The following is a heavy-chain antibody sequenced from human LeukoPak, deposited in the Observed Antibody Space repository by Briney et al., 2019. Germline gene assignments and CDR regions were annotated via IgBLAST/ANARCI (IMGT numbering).Heavy chain of an antibody. J-gene: IGHJ1*01. V-gene: IGHV4-4*02. Sequence: PSETLSLTCAVSGGSISSSNWWSWVRQPPGKGLEWIGEIYHSGGTNYNPSLKSRVTISVDKSKNQFSLKLSSVTAADTAVYYCARAPIAAAEYFQHWGQGTLVTVSS. D-gene: IGHD6-13*01. CDR3: ARAPIAAAEYFQH. CDR2: IYHSGGT. CDR1: GGSISSSNW.